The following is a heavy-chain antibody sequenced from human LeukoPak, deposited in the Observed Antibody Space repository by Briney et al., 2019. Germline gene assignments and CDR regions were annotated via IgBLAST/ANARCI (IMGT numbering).Heavy chain of an antibody. J-gene: IGHJ4*02. CDR3: ARDSTYYYDSSGPSLLGY. V-gene: IGHV1-3*01. CDR1: GYTFTSYA. CDR2: INAGNGNT. D-gene: IGHD3-22*01. Sequence: ASVKVSCKASGYTFTSYAMHWVRQAPGQRLEWMGWINAGNGNTKYSQKFQGRVTTTRDTSASTAYMELSSLRSEDTAVYYCARDSTYYYDSSGPSLLGYWGQGTLVTVSS.